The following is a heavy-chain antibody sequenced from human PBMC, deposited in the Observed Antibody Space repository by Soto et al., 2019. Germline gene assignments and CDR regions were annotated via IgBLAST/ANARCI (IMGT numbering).Heavy chain of an antibody. Sequence: EVQLVESGGGLVQPGGSLRLSCAASGFSISHYWMSWVRQAPGKGLVWVSRVKSDGTTTTYADFAKGRFIISRDNTKNTVYLQMNSLRVEDTAVYQCVRSDGFAPWGHGTLVTVSS. CDR2: VKSDGTTT. CDR3: VRSDGFAP. J-gene: IGHJ5*02. V-gene: IGHV3-74*03. CDR1: GFSISHYW.